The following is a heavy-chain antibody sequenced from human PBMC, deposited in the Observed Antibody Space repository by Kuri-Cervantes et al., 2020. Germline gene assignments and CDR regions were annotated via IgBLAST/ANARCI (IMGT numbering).Heavy chain of an antibody. CDR2: IKQDGSEK. CDR3: ARLQKTMVRGERGRSSVYYYYYGMDV. Sequence: GGSLRLSCAASGLTLSDAWMSWVRQAPGKGLEWVANIKQDGSEKYYVDSVKGRFTISRDNAKNSLYLQMNSLRAEDTAVYYCARLQKTMVRGERGRSSVYYYYYGMDVWGQGTTVTVSS. V-gene: IGHV3-7*01. CDR1: GLTLSDAW. J-gene: IGHJ6*02. D-gene: IGHD3-10*01.